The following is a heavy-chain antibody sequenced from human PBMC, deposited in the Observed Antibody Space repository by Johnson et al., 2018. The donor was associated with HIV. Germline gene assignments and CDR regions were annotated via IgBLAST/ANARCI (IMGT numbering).Heavy chain of an antibody. CDR3: TTRLNSGTYWGNYDFDV. V-gene: IGHV3-30-3*01. J-gene: IGHJ3*01. D-gene: IGHD1-26*01. CDR1: GFTFSSYA. Sequence: QVQLVESGGGLVQPGGSLRLSCAASGFTFSSYAMSWVRQAPGKGLEWVAVISYDGSNKYYADSVKGRFSISRDNSKNTLHLQMNNLKAEDTALYYCTTRLNSGTYWGNYDFDVWGQGTMVTVSS. CDR2: ISYDGSNK.